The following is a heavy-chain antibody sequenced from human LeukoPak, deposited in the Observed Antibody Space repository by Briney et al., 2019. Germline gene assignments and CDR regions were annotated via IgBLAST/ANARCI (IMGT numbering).Heavy chain of an antibody. Sequence: GGSLRLSCAASGFTFSSYWMSWVRQAPGKGLEWVANIKQDGSEKHYVDSVKGRFTISRDNAKNSLYLQMNSLRAEDTAVYYCAKYYYDSSGYYWSDDAFDIWGQGTMVTVSS. V-gene: IGHV3-7*01. CDR2: IKQDGSEK. CDR3: AKYYYDSSGYYWSDDAFDI. J-gene: IGHJ3*02. D-gene: IGHD3-22*01. CDR1: GFTFSSYW.